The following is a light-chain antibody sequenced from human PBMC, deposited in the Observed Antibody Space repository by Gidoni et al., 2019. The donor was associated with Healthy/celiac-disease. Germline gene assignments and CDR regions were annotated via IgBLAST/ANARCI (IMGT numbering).Light chain of an antibody. V-gene: IGKV3-11*01. CDR3: QQRSNWPLFT. CDR2: DAS. Sequence: EIVLTQSPATLSLSPGERATLSCRASQSVSRYLAWYQQKPGQAPRLLIYDASNRATCIPARFSGSGSGTDFTLTISSLEPEDFAVYYCQQRSNWPLFTFGPGTKVDIK. J-gene: IGKJ3*01. CDR1: QSVSRY.